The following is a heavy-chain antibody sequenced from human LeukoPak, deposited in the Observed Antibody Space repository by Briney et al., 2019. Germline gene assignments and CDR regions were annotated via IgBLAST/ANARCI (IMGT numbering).Heavy chain of an antibody. D-gene: IGHD2-2*03. J-gene: IGHJ3*02. V-gene: IGHV4-39*01. CDR3: ARAVEIVVVPPGNAFDI. CDR2: IYYSGST. Sequence: SETLSLTCTVSGGSINSSGYYWGWIRQPPGKGREWIGNIYYSGSTYYNPSLKSRVTISVDTSKNQFSLKLSSVTAADTAVYYCARAVEIVVVPPGNAFDIWGQGTMVTVSS. CDR1: GGSINSSGYY.